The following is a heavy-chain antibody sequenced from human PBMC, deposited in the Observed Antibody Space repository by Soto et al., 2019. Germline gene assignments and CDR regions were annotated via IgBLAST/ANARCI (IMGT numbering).Heavy chain of an antibody. Sequence: ASVKVSCKASGYTFTSYAMHWVRQAPGQRLEWMGWINAGNGNTKYSQKFQGRVTVTRDTSASTAYMELSSLRSEDTAVYYCAVEEAGDAFDYWGQGTLVTVSS. CDR3: AVEEAGDAFDY. J-gene: IGHJ4*02. CDR1: GYTFTSYA. D-gene: IGHD7-27*01. CDR2: INAGNGNT. V-gene: IGHV1-3*01.